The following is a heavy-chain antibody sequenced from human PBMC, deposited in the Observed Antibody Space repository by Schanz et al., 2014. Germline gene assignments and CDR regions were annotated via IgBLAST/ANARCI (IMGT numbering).Heavy chain of an antibody. J-gene: IGHJ4*02. Sequence: EVQLVESGGGLVQSGGSLRLSCAASGFSFSDYSMNWVRQAPGKGLEWISYIKISGDVFYTDSVKGRFTISRDNAKSSLYLQMSSLRDEDTAVYYCARRYSGRYCFDYWGQGTLVAVSS. CDR1: GFSFSDYS. CDR3: ARRYSGRYCFDY. V-gene: IGHV3-48*02. CDR2: IKISGDV. D-gene: IGHD1-26*01.